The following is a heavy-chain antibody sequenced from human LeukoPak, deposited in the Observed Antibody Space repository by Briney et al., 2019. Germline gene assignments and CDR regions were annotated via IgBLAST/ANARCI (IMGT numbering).Heavy chain of an antibody. Sequence: PSETLSLTCTVSGGSISSYYWSWIRQPPGKGLEWIGYIYYSGSTNYNPSLKSRVTISVDTSKNQFSLKLSSVTAADTAVYYCARERYGGEFDYWGQGTLVTVSS. D-gene: IGHD4-23*01. CDR3: ARERYGGEFDY. V-gene: IGHV4-59*01. J-gene: IGHJ4*02. CDR1: GGSISSYY. CDR2: IYYSGST.